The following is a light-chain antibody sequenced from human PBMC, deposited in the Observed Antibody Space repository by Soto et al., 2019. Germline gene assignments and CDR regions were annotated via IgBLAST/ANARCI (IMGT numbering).Light chain of an antibody. Sequence: DIQMTQSPSSLSASVGDRVTITCRARQSITYWWAWYQQKPGRAPKLLIYDVFNLQSGVPSRFSGTRSATQFTLPISSLQPDDSATYSCQQYHSFSFTFGQGTKVDI. CDR3: QQYHSFSFT. CDR2: DVF. CDR1: QSITYW. J-gene: IGKJ2*01. V-gene: IGKV1-5*01.